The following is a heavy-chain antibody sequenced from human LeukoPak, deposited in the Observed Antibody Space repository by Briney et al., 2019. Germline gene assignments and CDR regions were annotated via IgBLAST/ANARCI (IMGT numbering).Heavy chain of an antibody. CDR1: GFTFSSYS. V-gene: IGHV3-21*01. CDR2: ISSSSSYI. D-gene: IGHD5-18*01. J-gene: IGHJ4*02. Sequence: PGGSLRLSCAASGFTFSSYSMNWVRQAPGKGLEWVSSISSSSSYIYYADSVKGRFTISRDNAKSSLYLQMNSLRAEDTAVYYCARAPYSYGHYFDYWGQGTLVTVSS. CDR3: ARAPYSYGHYFDY.